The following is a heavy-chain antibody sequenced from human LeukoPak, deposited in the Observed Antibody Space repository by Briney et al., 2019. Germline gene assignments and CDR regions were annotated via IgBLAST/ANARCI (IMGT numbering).Heavy chain of an antibody. CDR2: LGSDGVTT. CDR3: ARGHTVNTRHLDY. D-gene: IGHD4-11*01. CDR1: GFTFSSYA. J-gene: IGHJ4*02. V-gene: IGHV3-23*01. Sequence: GGSLRLSCAASGFTFSSYAMTWVHQAPGKGLQWVSILGSDGVTTSYADSVKGRFTISRDNSQDTSYLQMNGLRDEDTAIYYCARGHTVNTRHLDYWGQGTLVTVSS.